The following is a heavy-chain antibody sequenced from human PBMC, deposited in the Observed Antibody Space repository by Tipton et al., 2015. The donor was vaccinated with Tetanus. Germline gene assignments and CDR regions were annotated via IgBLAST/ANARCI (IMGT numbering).Heavy chain of an antibody. CDR3: ARETPGAGHFDY. CDR1: GGSINSYY. J-gene: IGHJ4*02. V-gene: IGHV4-59*01. Sequence: TLSLTCTVSGGSINSYYWSWIRQPPGKGLEWIGYIYYSGSTNYNPSLRSRVTISVDTSKNQFSLKLSSVTAADTAVYYCARETPGAGHFDYWGQGTPVTVSS. D-gene: IGHD1-14*01. CDR2: IYYSGST.